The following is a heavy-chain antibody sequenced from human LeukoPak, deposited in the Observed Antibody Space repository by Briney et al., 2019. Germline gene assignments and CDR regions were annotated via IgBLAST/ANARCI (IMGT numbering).Heavy chain of an antibody. CDR2: ISAYNGNT. V-gene: IGHV1-18*01. D-gene: IGHD5-12*01. J-gene: IGHJ4*02. CDR1: GYTFTSYG. Sequence: HRASVIVSCKASGYTFTSYGISWVRQAPGQGLEWMGWISAYNGNTNYAQKLQGRVTMTTDTSTSTAYMELRSLRSDDTAVYYCARYSGYDLAEDFDYWGQGTLVTVSS. CDR3: ARYSGYDLAEDFDY.